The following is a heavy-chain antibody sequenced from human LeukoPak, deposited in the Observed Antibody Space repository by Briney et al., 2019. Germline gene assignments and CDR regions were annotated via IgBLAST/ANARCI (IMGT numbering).Heavy chain of an antibody. J-gene: IGHJ6*03. CDR3: ARVSNVIAARPPYYYHMDV. CDR2: ISAYNGNT. D-gene: IGHD6-6*01. Sequence: GASVKVSCKASGYTFTSYGISWVRQAPGQGLEWMGWISAYNGNTNYAQKLQGRVTMTTDTSTSTAYMELRRLRSDDTAVYYCARVSNVIAARPPYYYHMDVWGKGTTVTVSS. CDR1: GYTFTSYG. V-gene: IGHV1-18*01.